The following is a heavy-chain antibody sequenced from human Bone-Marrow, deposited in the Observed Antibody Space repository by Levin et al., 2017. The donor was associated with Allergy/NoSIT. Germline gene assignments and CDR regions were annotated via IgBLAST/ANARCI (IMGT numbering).Heavy chain of an antibody. CDR3: ARGIVVVPAAELYYYYGMDV. CDR2: INSDGSST. V-gene: IGHV3-74*01. CDR1: GFTFSSYW. D-gene: IGHD2-2*01. Sequence: GALRLSCAASGFTFSSYWMHWVRQAPGKGLVWVSRINSDGSSTSYADSVKGRFTISRDNAKNTLYLQMNSLRAEDTAVYYCARGIVVVPAAELYYYYGMDVWGQGTTVTVSS. J-gene: IGHJ6*02.